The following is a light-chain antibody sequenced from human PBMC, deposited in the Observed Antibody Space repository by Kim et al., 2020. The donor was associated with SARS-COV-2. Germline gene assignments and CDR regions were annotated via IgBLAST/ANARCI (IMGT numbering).Light chain of an antibody. CDR2: YDT. J-gene: IGLJ3*02. CDR1: NIGSKS. Sequence: SYELTQPPSVSVAPGKTARITCGGNNIGSKSVHWCQQKPGQAPVLVIFYDTDRPSGIPERFSGSKSGNTATLTINRVGAGDEADYFCQVWDIGHPVFGGGTQLTV. V-gene: IGLV3-21*04. CDR3: QVWDIGHPV.